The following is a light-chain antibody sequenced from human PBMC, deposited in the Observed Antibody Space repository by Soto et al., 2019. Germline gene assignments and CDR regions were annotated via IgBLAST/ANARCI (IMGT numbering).Light chain of an antibody. V-gene: IGKV3-11*01. J-gene: IGKJ3*01. Sequence: EIVLTQSPATLSLSRGERATLSCRASQSIGSYLAWYQHKLGQPPRLLIYDASNRATGIPVRFSGSGSGTDFTLTISSLEPEDFVVYYCQQRSTWPPFSFGPGTKVDIK. CDR1: QSIGSY. CDR3: QQRSTWPPFS. CDR2: DAS.